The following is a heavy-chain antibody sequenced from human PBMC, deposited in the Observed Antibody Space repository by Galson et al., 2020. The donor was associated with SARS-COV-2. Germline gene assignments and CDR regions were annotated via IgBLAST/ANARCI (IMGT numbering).Heavy chain of an antibody. Sequence: GESLKISCKGSGYSFTSYWIGWVRQMPGKGLEWMGIIYPGDSDTRYSPSFQGQVTISADKSISTAYLQWSSLKASDTAMYYCARRQWWYRGTYYYYYGMDVWGQGTTVTVSS. CDR2: IYPGDSDT. J-gene: IGHJ6*02. CDR1: GYSFTSYW. D-gene: IGHD2-15*01. CDR3: ARRQWWYRGTYYYYYGMDV. V-gene: IGHV5-51*01.